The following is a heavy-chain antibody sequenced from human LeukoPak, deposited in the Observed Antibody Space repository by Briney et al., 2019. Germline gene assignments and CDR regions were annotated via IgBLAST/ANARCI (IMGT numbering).Heavy chain of an antibody. CDR3: ARDNGSESYLGY. CDR2: ISYDGSNK. D-gene: IGHD3-10*01. V-gene: IGHV3-30*04. Sequence: PGRSLRLSCAASGFTFSSYAMHWVRQAPGKGLEWVAVISYDGSNKYYANSVKGRFTISRENTKNTLYLQMNSLRAENTAVYYCARDNGSESYLGYWGQGTLVTVSS. CDR1: GFTFSSYA. J-gene: IGHJ4*02.